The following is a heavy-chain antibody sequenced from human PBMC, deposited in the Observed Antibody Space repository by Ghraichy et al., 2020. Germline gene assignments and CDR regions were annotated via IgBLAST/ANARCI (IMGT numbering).Heavy chain of an antibody. CDR1: GFTFSNAW. J-gene: IGHJ4*02. CDR2: IKSKTDGGTT. Sequence: GESLNISCAASGFTFSNAWMSWVRQAPGMGLEWVGRIKSKTDGGTTDYAAPVKGGFTISRDDSKNTLYLQMDSLKSEDTAVYYCTTEYGSGNRYYFDYWGQGTLVTVSS. CDR3: TTEYGSGNRYYFDY. D-gene: IGHD3-10*01. V-gene: IGHV3-15*01.